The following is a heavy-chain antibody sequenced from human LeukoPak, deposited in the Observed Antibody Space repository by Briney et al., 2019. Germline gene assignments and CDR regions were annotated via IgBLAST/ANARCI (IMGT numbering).Heavy chain of an antibody. V-gene: IGHV4-39*01. J-gene: IGHJ4*02. CDR2: MYYSGST. CDR3: ARHRRYCSGGVCYIYYFDY. CDR1: GGSISSSAYY. Sequence: PPETLSLTCTVSGGSISSSAYYWGWIRRPPEKGLEWIGTMYYSGSTYYNPSLKSRVAISVDTSKNQFSLKLSSATAADTAVYHCARHRRYCSGGVCYIYYFDYWGQGTLVTVSP. D-gene: IGHD2-8*02.